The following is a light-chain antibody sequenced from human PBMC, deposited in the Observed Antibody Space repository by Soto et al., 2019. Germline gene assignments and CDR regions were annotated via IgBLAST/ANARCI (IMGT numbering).Light chain of an antibody. Sequence: EIVLTQSPGTLSLSPGERATLSFGASQSVSNNYLAWYQQKPGQAPRLLIYGASNRATGIPDRFSGSGSGTDFTLTISSLLSEDFAVYYCQQYGSSPLTFGGGTKVDIK. CDR1: QSVSNNY. CDR3: QQYGSSPLT. CDR2: GAS. J-gene: IGKJ4*01. V-gene: IGKV3-20*01.